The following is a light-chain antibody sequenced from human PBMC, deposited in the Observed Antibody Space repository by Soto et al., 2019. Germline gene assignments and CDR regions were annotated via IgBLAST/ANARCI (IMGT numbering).Light chain of an antibody. CDR2: GAS. CDR3: QQYGSSPNT. V-gene: IGKV3-20*01. J-gene: IGKJ2*01. CDR1: QSVSSSY. Sequence: EIVLTQSPGTLSLSPGERATLSCRASQSVSSSYLAWYQQQPGQAPRLLIYGASIRASGIPDRFSGSGSGTDFTLTISRLEPEDFAVYYCQQYGSSPNTFGQGTKLEIK.